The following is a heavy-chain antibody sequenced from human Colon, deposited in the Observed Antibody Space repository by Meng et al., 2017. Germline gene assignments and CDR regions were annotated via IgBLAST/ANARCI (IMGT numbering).Heavy chain of an antibody. D-gene: IGHD1-7*01. CDR1: GYSIGSGYY. Sequence: GSLRLSCTITGYSIGSGYYWGWIRQAPGKGLEWIASIHHDGTTYYNPSLKSRVTISMDMSKNQFSLKLTSVTAADTAIYYCVRGRGDGGTTDFWGQGTLVTVSS. CDR3: VRGRGDGGTTDF. CDR2: IHHDGTT. V-gene: IGHV4-38-2*02. J-gene: IGHJ4*02.